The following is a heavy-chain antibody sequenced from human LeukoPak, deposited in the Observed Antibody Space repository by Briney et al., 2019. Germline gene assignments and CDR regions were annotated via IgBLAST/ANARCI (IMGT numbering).Heavy chain of an antibody. Sequence: SVKVSCKASGGTFSSYAISWVRQAPGQGLEWMGRIIPILGIANYAQKFQGRVTITADKSTSTAYMELSSLRSEDTAVYYCARVGRDGCNQFDYWGQGTLVTVSS. CDR3: ARVGRDGCNQFDY. CDR1: GGTFSSYA. CDR2: IIPILGIA. D-gene: IGHD5-24*01. V-gene: IGHV1-69*04. J-gene: IGHJ4*02.